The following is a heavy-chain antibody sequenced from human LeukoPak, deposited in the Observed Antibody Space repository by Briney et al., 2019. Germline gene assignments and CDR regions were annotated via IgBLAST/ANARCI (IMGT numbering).Heavy chain of an antibody. CDR1: GGTFSSYA. V-gene: IGHV1-69*13. CDR2: IIPIFGTA. Sequence: GASVKVSCKASGGTFSSYAISWVRQAPGQGLEWMGGIIPIFGTANYAQKFQGRVTITADESTSTAYMELSSLRSEDTAVYYCARESRDGYNSGLPADYWGQGTLVTVSS. D-gene: IGHD5-24*01. J-gene: IGHJ4*02. CDR3: ARESRDGYNSGLPADY.